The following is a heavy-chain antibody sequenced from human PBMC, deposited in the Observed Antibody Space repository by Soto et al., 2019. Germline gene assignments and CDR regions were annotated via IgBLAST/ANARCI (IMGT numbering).Heavy chain of an antibody. V-gene: IGHV4-30-4*01. CDR3: AREAMVAAKRRWFDP. J-gene: IGHJ5*02. CDR1: GGSISSGDYY. CDR2: IYYSGST. D-gene: IGHD2-15*01. Sequence: KPSETLSLSCTVSGGSISSGDYYWSWIRQPPGKGLEWIGYIYYSGSTYYNPSLKSRVTISVDTSKNQFSLKLSSVTAADTAVYYCAREAMVAAKRRWFDPWGQGTLVTVSS.